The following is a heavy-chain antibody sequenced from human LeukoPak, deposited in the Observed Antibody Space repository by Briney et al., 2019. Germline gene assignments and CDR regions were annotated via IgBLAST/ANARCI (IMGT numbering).Heavy chain of an antibody. J-gene: IGHJ3*02. D-gene: IGHD3-10*01. CDR3: ARRSGSGRNPFHI. V-gene: IGHV1-8*03. Sequence: ASVKVSCKASGYTFTTYDINWVRQAPGQGLEWMGYINTNSGNTGYARKFQGRATITRTTSISTVYMELRSLRYEDTAVYYCARRSGSGRNPFHIWGHGTLVTVSS. CDR2: INTNSGNT. CDR1: GYTFTTYD.